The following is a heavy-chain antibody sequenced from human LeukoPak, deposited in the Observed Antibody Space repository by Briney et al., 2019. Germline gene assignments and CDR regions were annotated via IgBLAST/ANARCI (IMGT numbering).Heavy chain of an antibody. Sequence: PGGSLRLSCAASGFTFSSYSMNWVRQAPGKGLEWVSSISSSSSYIYYADSVKGRFTISRDNAKNSLCLQMNSLRAEDTAVYYCARGVDDYVWGSYRYTGGYYFDYWGQGTLVTVSS. CDR1: GFTFSSYS. CDR2: ISSSSSYI. V-gene: IGHV3-21*01. D-gene: IGHD3-16*02. CDR3: ARGVDDYVWGSYRYTGGYYFDY. J-gene: IGHJ4*02.